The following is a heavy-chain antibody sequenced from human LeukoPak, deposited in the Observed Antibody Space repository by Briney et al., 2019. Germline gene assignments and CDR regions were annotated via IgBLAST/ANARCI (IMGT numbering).Heavy chain of an antibody. CDR2: IYYSGTT. V-gene: IGHV4-59*01. CDR1: GGSFSSYY. J-gene: IGHJ4*02. Sequence: KSSETLSLTCTVSGGSFSSYYWSWIRQPPGKGLEWIGYIYYSGTTNYNPSLKSRVTISVDTSKNQFSLKLSSVTAADTAAYYCARGVYIAAAQYGYWGQGTLVTVSS. CDR3: ARGVYIAAAQYGY. D-gene: IGHD6-13*01.